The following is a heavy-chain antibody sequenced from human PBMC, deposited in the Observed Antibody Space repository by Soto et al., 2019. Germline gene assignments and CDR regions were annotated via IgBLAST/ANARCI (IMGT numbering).Heavy chain of an antibody. CDR3: ARTSNGYLDY. Sequence: QVQLVESGGGVVQPGRSLRLSCAASGFTFSSYGMHWFRQASSKGLERVAVIWYDGSNKYYADSVKGRFTISRDNSKNTLYLQMNSLRAEDTAVYYCARTSNGYLDYWGQGTLVTVSS. J-gene: IGHJ4*02. CDR1: GFTFSSYG. CDR2: IWYDGSNK. D-gene: IGHD2-8*01. V-gene: IGHV3-33*01.